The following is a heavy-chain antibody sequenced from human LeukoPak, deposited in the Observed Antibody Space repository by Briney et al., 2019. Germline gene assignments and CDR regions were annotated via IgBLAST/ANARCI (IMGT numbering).Heavy chain of an antibody. J-gene: IGHJ5*02. V-gene: IGHV3-21*01. D-gene: IGHD6-19*01. Sequence: NPGGSLRLSCAASGFTFSSYAMSWVRQAPGKGLGWVSSISSSSSYIYYADSVKGRFTVSGDDAKNSLYLQMNSLRAEDTALYYCARDAYSSGWHRGFDPWGQGTLVTVSS. CDR2: ISSSSSYI. CDR3: ARDAYSSGWHRGFDP. CDR1: GFTFSSYA.